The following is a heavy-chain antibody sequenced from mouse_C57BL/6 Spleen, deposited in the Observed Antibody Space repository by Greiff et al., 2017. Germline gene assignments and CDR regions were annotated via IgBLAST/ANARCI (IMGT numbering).Heavy chain of an antibody. CDR3: ARRGYSKNYAMDY. V-gene: IGHV5-12*01. D-gene: IGHD2-5*01. CDR2: ISNGGGST. Sequence: EVKLMESGGGLVQPGGSLKLSCAASGFTFSDYYMYWVRQTPEKRLEWVAYISNGGGSTYYPDTVKGRFTISRDNAKNTLYLQMSRLKSEDTAMYYCARRGYSKNYAMDYWGQGTSVTVSS. CDR1: GFTFSDYY. J-gene: IGHJ4*01.